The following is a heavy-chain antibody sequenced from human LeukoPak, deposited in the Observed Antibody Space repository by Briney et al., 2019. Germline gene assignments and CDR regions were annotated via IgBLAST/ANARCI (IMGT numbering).Heavy chain of an antibody. CDR2: INAGNGNT. Sequence: ASVKVSCKASGYTFTSYTLHWVRQAPGQRLEWMGRINAGNGNTKYSQKFQGRVTITRDTSASTAYMEVSSLRSEDTAVYYCARVRWELPELDYWGQGTLVTVSP. J-gene: IGHJ4*02. CDR3: ARVRWELPELDY. V-gene: IGHV1-3*01. D-gene: IGHD1-26*01. CDR1: GYTFTSYT.